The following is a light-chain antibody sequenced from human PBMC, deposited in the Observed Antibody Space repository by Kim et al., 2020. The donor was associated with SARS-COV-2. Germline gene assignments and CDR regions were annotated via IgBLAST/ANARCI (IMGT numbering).Light chain of an antibody. CDR1: SLRTYY. V-gene: IGLV3-19*01. J-gene: IGLJ2*01. CDR2: GKN. Sequence: SSEMTQDPVVSVALGQTVRITCQGDSLRTYYATWYQQKPRQAPILVIYGKNNRPSGIPDRFSGSSSGNTASLTITGTQAGDEADYYCNSRDSNDNVVFGG. CDR3: NSRDSNDNVV.